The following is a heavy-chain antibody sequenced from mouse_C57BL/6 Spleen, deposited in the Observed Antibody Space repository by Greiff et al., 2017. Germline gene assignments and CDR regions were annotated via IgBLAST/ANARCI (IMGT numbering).Heavy chain of an antibody. Sequence: VQLQQSGAELVRPGASVKLSCTASGFNIKDYYMPWVKQRPEQGLAWIGRIDPEDGDTEYAPKFQGKATMTAVISSNTAYLQLSSLTSEDTAVYYCTRYYDQFFYYVDYWGQGTTLAVSS. CDR1: GFNIKDYY. CDR3: TRYYDQFFYYVDY. V-gene: IGHV14-1*01. J-gene: IGHJ2*01. D-gene: IGHD1-1*02. CDR2: IDPEDGDT.